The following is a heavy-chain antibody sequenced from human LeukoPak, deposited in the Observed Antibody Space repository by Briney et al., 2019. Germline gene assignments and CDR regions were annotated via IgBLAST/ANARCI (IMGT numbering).Heavy chain of an antibody. Sequence: GGSLRLSCVASGFIFNTFALTWVRQAPGKGLEWVSAISGSGGSTYYADSVKGRFTISRDNSKNTLYLQMNSLRAEDTAVYYCAKDLATSDYWGQGTLVTVSS. D-gene: IGHD5-12*01. CDR3: AKDLATSDY. CDR1: GFIFNTFA. V-gene: IGHV3-23*01. J-gene: IGHJ4*02. CDR2: ISGSGGST.